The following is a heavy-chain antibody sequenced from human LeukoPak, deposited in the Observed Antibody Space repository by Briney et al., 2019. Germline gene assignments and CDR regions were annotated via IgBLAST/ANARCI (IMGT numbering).Heavy chain of an antibody. V-gene: IGHV3-53*01. CDR2: LHLDGST. CDR1: GLTVSSNY. CDR3: VRMTILYGESHPGWFEH. Sequence: GGSLRLSCEASGLTVSSNYMSWVRQSPGKGLECVSVLHLDGSTYYAESVKGRFTISRATSKNTLFLQMNSLRAPDTALYYCVRMTILYGESHPGWFEHWGQGTLLTVSS. D-gene: IGHD4/OR15-4a*01. J-gene: IGHJ5*02.